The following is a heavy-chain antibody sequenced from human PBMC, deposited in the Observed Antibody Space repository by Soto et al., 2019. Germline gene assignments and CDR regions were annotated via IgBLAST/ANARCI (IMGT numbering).Heavy chain of an antibody. V-gene: IGHV3-30*03. Sequence: GGSLRLSCAGSGFTFRWFGMNWVRQAPGKGLEWVARISNDGSNEYYVDSVKGRFTISRDNSKNTLYLQMDSLRAEDTAVYYCVTAEVRGIIPSYLDYRDLGPLVAVSS. J-gene: IGHJ4*02. CDR1: GFTFRWFG. CDR3: VTAEVRGIIPSYLDY. D-gene: IGHD3-10*01. CDR2: ISNDGSNE.